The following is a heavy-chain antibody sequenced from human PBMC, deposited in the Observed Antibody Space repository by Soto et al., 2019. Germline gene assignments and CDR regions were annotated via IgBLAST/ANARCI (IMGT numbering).Heavy chain of an antibody. Sequence: GSLRLSCAPSGFTFSNYGMHWVRQAPGKGLEWVAVISYDGSNNNYADSVKGRFSISRDNSKNTLYLQMNSLRAEDTAVYYCAKDVRSRRVVGVAAENYFDYWGQGTLVTVSS. J-gene: IGHJ4*02. CDR3: AKDVRSRRVVGVAAENYFDY. D-gene: IGHD2-15*01. CDR2: ISYDGSNN. V-gene: IGHV3-30*18. CDR1: GFTFSNYG.